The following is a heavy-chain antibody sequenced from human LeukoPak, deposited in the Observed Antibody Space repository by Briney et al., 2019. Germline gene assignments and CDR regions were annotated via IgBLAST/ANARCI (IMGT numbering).Heavy chain of an antibody. CDR2: IYYSGST. D-gene: IGHD6-13*01. J-gene: IGHJ3*02. V-gene: IGHV4-59*01. CDR1: GRSMSSYY. Sequence: PSETLSLTCTVSGRSMSSYYWGWIRQPPGKGLEWIGYIYYSGSTNYNPSLKSRVTISVDTSKNLFSLKLSSVTAADTAVYYCARVRQQVVHDAFDIWGQGTMVIVSS. CDR3: ARVRQQVVHDAFDI.